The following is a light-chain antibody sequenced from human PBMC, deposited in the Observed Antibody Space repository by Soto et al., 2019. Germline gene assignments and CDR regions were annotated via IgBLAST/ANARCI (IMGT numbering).Light chain of an antibody. CDR1: SGDVGHYNY. V-gene: IGLV2-14*01. Sequence: QSALTQPASVSGSPGQSITISCTGSSGDVGHYNYVSWYQQHPGKDPKLIIYEVTNRPSRVSNRFSGSKSGNTASLIISGLQAEDEADYYCTSYTTGRIWVFGAGTKLTVL. J-gene: IGLJ3*02. CDR3: TSYTTGRIWV. CDR2: EVT.